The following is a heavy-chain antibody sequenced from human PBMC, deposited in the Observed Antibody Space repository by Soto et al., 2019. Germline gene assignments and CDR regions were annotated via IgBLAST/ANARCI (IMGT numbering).Heavy chain of an antibody. D-gene: IGHD1-26*01. CDR2: IYPGDSDT. J-gene: IGHJ4*02. CDR1: GYSFASHW. V-gene: IGHV5-51*01. CDR3: ARYSGSYWHYLDF. Sequence: VGSLKISCNGSGYSFASHWVAWVRQMPEKGLEWIGTIYPGDSDTKYSSAFRGHVTISADTSVSTAYLQWRSLEATDSAIYYCARYSGSYWHYLDFWGQGTLVTVSS.